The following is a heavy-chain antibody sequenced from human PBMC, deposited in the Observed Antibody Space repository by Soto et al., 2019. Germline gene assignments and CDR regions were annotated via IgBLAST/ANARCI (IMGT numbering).Heavy chain of an antibody. V-gene: IGHV1-69*13. Sequence: GASVKVYCKASGGTFSSYAISWVRQAPGQGLEWMGGIIPIFGTANYAQKFQGRVTITADESTSTAYMELSSLRSEDTAVYYCARDSHYYDSSGYPRPFDYWGQGTLVTVSS. CDR2: IIPIFGTA. D-gene: IGHD3-22*01. CDR1: GGTFSSYA. CDR3: ARDSHYYDSSGYPRPFDY. J-gene: IGHJ4*02.